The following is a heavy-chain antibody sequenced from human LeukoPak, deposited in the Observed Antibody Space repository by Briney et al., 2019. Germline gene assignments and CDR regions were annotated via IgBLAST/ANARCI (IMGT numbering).Heavy chain of an antibody. CDR2: INTNTGNP. D-gene: IGHD3-9*01. V-gene: IGHV7-4-1*02. Sequence: GASVKVSCKASGYTFTSYAMNWVRQAPGQGLEWMGWINTNTGNPTYAQGFTGRFVFSLDTSVSTAYLQISSLKAEDTAVYYCARAGRDDILTGYYSDNWFDPWGQGTLVTVSS. CDR1: GYTFTSYA. CDR3: ARAGRDDILTGYYSDNWFDP. J-gene: IGHJ5*02.